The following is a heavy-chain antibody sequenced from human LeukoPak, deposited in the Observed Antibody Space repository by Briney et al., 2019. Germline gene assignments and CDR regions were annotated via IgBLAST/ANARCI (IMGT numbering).Heavy chain of an antibody. CDR1: GFTFSSYA. CDR3: AKDHDNYYVSSGYTPFDY. D-gene: IGHD3-22*01. J-gene: IGHJ4*02. V-gene: IGHV3-23*01. CDR2: ISGSADST. Sequence: GGSLRLPCAASGFTFSSYAMSWVRQAPGKGLEWVSDISGSADSTYYADSVKGRFTISRDNSKNTLYLQMNSLRAEDTAVYYCAKDHDNYYVSSGYTPFDYWGQGTLVTVSS.